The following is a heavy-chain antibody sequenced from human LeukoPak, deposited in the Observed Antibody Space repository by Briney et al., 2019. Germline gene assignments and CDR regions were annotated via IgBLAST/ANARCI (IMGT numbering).Heavy chain of an antibody. CDR2: IKSKTDGGTT. Sequence: GGSLRLSCAASGFTFSNAWMSWVRQAPGKGLEWVGRIKSKTDGGTTDYAAPVKGRFTISRDDSKNTLYLQMNSLKTEDTAVYYCTTPQYYYDSSGYYYYYYYMDVWGKGTTVTISS. V-gene: IGHV3-15*01. D-gene: IGHD3-22*01. CDR3: TTPQYYYDSSGYYYYYYYMDV. CDR1: GFTFSNAW. J-gene: IGHJ6*03.